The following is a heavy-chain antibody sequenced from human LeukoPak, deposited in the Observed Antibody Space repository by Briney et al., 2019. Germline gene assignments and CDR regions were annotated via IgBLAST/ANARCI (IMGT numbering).Heavy chain of an antibody. J-gene: IGHJ1*01. D-gene: IGHD1-26*01. Sequence: GGSLRLSCAASGFTFSSYGMHWVRQAPGKGLEWVAFIRYDGSNKYYADSVKGRFTISRDNSKNTLYLQMNSLRAEDTAVYYCAKVLEWVLPEYFQHWGQGTLVTVSS. CDR1: GFTFSSYG. CDR2: IRYDGSNK. V-gene: IGHV3-30*02. CDR3: AKVLEWVLPEYFQH.